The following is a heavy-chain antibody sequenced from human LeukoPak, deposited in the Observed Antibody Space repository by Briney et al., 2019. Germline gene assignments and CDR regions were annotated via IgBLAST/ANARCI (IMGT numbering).Heavy chain of an antibody. CDR1: GGSISSSSYY. D-gene: IGHD3-10*01. V-gene: IGHV4-39*07. Sequence: SETLSLTCTVSGGSISSSSYYWGWIRQPPGKGLEWIGSIYYSGSTYYNPSLKSRVTISVDTSKNQFSLTLNSVTAADTAVYYCARWGYYDSGSYAVIDSWGQGTLVTVSS. CDR2: IYYSGST. J-gene: IGHJ5*01. CDR3: ARWGYYDSGSYAVIDS.